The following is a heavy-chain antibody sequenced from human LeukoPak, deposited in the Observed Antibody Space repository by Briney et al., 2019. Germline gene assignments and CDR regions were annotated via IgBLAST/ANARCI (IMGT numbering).Heavy chain of an antibody. D-gene: IGHD3-10*01. V-gene: IGHV4-34*01. CDR1: GGSFSGYY. J-gene: IGHJ4*02. CDR3: ARGLDYYGSGSYGRFDY. Sequence: SSETLSLTCAVYGGSFSGYYWSWIRQPPGKGLEWIGEINHSGSTNYNPSLKSRVTISVDTSKNQFSLKLSSVTAADTAVYYCARGLDYYGSGSYGRFDYWGQGTLVTVSS. CDR2: INHSGST.